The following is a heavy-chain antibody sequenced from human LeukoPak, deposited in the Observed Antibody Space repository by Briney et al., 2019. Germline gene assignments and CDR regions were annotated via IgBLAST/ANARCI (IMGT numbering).Heavy chain of an antibody. Sequence: ASVKVSCKASGYTFTGYYMHWVRQAPGQGLEWMGWINPNSGGTNYAQKFQGRVNMTRDTSISTAYMGLSSLRSDDTAVYYCARDRSSGLDYWGQGTLVTVSS. D-gene: IGHD6-19*01. CDR3: ARDRSSGLDY. CDR2: INPNSGGT. J-gene: IGHJ4*02. V-gene: IGHV1-2*02. CDR1: GYTFTGYY.